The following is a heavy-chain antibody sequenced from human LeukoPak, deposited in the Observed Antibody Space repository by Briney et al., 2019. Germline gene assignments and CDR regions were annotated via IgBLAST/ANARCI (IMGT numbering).Heavy chain of an antibody. D-gene: IGHD3-10*01. V-gene: IGHV3-30*18. CDR2: ISYDGSNK. CDR1: GFTFSSYG. Sequence: GGSLRLSCAASGFTFSSYGMHRVRQAPGKGLEWVADISYDGSNKYYADSVKGRFTISRDNSKNTLYLQMNSLRAEDTAVYYCAKDRVPVWFGEFDYWGQGTLVTVSS. CDR3: AKDRVPVWFGEFDY. J-gene: IGHJ4*02.